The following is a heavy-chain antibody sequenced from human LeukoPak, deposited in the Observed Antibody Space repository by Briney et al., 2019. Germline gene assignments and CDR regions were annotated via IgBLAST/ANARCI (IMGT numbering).Heavy chain of an antibody. D-gene: IGHD3-22*01. V-gene: IGHV3-23*01. CDR1: GFTFSSYD. CDR3: AKGSGNYYDSSGYYFTPFDY. CDR2: ISGSGGSA. Sequence: GGSLRLSCAASGFTFSSYDMSWVRQAPGKGLEWVSAISGSGGSAYYADSVKGRFTISRDNSKNTLYLQMNSLRAEDTAVYYCAKGSGNYYDSSGYYFTPFDYWGQGTLVTVSS. J-gene: IGHJ4*02.